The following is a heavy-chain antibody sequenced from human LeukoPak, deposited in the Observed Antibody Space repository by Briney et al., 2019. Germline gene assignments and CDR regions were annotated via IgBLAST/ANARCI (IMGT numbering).Heavy chain of an antibody. Sequence: SETLSLTCTVSGAPLNNYYWNWVRQPPGKELEWIGNVDYSGSTRYNPTLKSRATMSLDSSKNQFSLRLTSVTAADMAVYYCAMQVGIYGDYNDWFDPWGQGARVTVAS. CDR2: VDYSGST. J-gene: IGHJ5*02. V-gene: IGHV4-59*08. D-gene: IGHD4-17*01. CDR1: GAPLNNYY. CDR3: AMQVGIYGDYNDWFDP.